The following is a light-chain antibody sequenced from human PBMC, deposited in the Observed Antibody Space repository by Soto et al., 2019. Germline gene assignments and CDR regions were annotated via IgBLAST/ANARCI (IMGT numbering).Light chain of an antibody. CDR3: HQYNNYSYT. Sequence: DIQMTQSPSTLSASVGDRVTITCRASQSISSWLAWYQQKPGKAPKLLIYKASSLESGVPSRFSGSGSGTEFTLTISSLQPDDSAAYYCHQYNNYSYTFGQGTKLEIK. CDR2: KAS. V-gene: IGKV1-5*03. J-gene: IGKJ2*01. CDR1: QSISSW.